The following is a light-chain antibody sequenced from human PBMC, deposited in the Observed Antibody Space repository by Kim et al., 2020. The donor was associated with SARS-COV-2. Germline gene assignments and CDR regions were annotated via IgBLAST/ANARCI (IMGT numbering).Light chain of an antibody. CDR2: GTS. CDR1: QSVSNN. Sequence: SVSPGERATLSCRASQSVSNNLAWYQHKPGQAPRLLIYGTSTRATGFPARFSGSGSGAEYTLTISNLQSEDFALYYCQQYDDWPRTSGQGTKLEI. V-gene: IGKV3-15*01. CDR3: QQYDDWPRT. J-gene: IGKJ2*01.